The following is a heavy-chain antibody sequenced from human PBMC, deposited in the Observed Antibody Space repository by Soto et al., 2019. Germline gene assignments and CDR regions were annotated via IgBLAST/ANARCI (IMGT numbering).Heavy chain of an antibody. CDR3: AKEMTSGYYLFDY. D-gene: IGHD3-22*01. Sequence: VQLLQSGGGLVQPGGSLRLSCAASGFTFSSYAMSWVRQAPGKGLEWVSTISGTGGSTYYPDSVKGRFTISRDNSKNTVYLQMNSLRAEDAAVYYCAKEMTSGYYLFDYWGQGTLVTVSS. V-gene: IGHV3-23*01. CDR1: GFTFSSYA. CDR2: ISGTGGST. J-gene: IGHJ4*02.